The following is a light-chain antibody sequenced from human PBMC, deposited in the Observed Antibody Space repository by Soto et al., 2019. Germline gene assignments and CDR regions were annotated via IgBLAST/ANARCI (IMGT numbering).Light chain of an antibody. CDR2: DVS. Sequence: QSVLTQPPSASGSPGQSVTISCTGTSSDVGGNNYVSWYQHHPGNAPKLMIYDVSKRPSGVPDRFSGSKSGNTASLTVSGLQAEDEADYYCSSYAGSNNLVFGTGTKVTVL. CDR3: SSYAGSNNLV. J-gene: IGLJ1*01. V-gene: IGLV2-8*01. CDR1: SSDVGGNNY.